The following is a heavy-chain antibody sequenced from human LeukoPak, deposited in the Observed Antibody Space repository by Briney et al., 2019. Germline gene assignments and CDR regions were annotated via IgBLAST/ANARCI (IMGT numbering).Heavy chain of an antibody. V-gene: IGHV3-7*01. D-gene: IGHD3-9*01. CDR3: ARRKRTYYDILTAYSYYFDY. CDR2: IKQDGSEK. Sequence: GGSLRLSCAASGFTLSSYLMSWVRQAPGKGLEWVANIKQDGSEKYYVASVKGRFTISRDNAKNSLDLKMNSLRAENTAVYYCARRKRTYYDILTAYSYYFDYWGQGTLVTVSS. J-gene: IGHJ4*02. CDR1: GFTLSSYL.